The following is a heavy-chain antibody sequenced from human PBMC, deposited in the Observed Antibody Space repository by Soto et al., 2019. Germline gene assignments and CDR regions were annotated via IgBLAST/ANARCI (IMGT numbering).Heavy chain of an antibody. J-gene: IGHJ5*02. Sequence: QVQLVDSGGGVVRPGRSLRLSCAASGFPFSSYGMHWVRQAPGKGLEWVAVISYDGVNKYYADSVKGRFTISRDNSRKTLYLRLSRRGAEDTAVYYCAKGGLCSSGWRNWFDPWGQGTLVTVSS. CDR1: GFPFSSYG. CDR3: AKGGLCSSGWRNWFDP. D-gene: IGHD6-19*01. V-gene: IGHV3-30*18. CDR2: ISYDGVNK.